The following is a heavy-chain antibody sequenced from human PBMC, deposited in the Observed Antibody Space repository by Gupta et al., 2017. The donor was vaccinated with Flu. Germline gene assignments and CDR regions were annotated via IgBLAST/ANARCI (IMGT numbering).Heavy chain of an antibody. V-gene: IGHV1-46*01. Sequence: QVQLVQSGAEVKKPGASVKVSCKASGYTFTSYYMHWVRQAPGQGLEWMGIINPSGGSTSYAQKFQGRVPMTRDTSTSTVYMELSSLRSEDTAVYYCASGFSVVGTRPSSMGYYYYYGMDVWGQGTTVTVSS. CDR3: ASGFSVVGTRPSSMGYYYYYGMDV. J-gene: IGHJ6*02. CDR2: INPSGGST. D-gene: IGHD2-2*01. CDR1: GYTFTSYY.